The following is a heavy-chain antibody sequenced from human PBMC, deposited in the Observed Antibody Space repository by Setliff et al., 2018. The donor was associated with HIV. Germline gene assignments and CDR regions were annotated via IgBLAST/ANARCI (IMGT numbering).Heavy chain of an antibody. Sequence: GGSLRLSCAASGFTFDDYGMSWVRQAPGKGLEWVSAISGSGGSTYYADSVKGRFTISRDNSKNTLYLQMDSLRAEDTAVYYCARGGANPSWFDSWGQGTLVTVSS. CDR1: GFTFDDYG. J-gene: IGHJ5*01. V-gene: IGHV3-23*01. D-gene: IGHD3-16*01. CDR3: ARGGANPSWFDS. CDR2: ISGSGGST.